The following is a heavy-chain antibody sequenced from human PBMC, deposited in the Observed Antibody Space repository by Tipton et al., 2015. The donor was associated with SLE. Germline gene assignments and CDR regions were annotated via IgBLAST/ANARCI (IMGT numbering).Heavy chain of an antibody. Sequence: QLVQSGAEVKKPGASVKVSCKASGYTFTSFDINWVRQATGQGLEWMGWMNPNSGNTAYAQKFQGRVTMTRDTSISTAYMELSSLRSEDTAVHYCARAPPQLGFDYWGQGTLVTVSS. CDR1: GYTFTSFD. V-gene: IGHV1-8*01. D-gene: IGHD5-24*01. J-gene: IGHJ4*02. CDR3: ARAPPQLGFDY. CDR2: MNPNSGNT.